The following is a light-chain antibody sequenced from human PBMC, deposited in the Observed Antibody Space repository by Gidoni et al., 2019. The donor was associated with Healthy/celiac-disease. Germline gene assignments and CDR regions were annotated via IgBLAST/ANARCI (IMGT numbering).Light chain of an antibody. CDR2: KDS. CDR3: QSADSSGTHYV. V-gene: IGLV3-25*03. J-gene: IGLJ1*01. Sequence: SYELTQPPSVYVSPGQQARITCSGDALPKQYAYWYQQKPGQAPVLVIYKDSERPSGSPERFSGSSSGTTVTLTISGVQAEDEADYYCQSADSSGTHYVFGTGTKVTVL. CDR1: ALPKQY.